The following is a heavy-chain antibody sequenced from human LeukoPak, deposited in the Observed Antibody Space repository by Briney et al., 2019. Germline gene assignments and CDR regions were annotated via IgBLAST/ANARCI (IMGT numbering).Heavy chain of an antibody. J-gene: IGHJ4*02. CDR2: ISGSGGST. Sequence: GGSLRLSCAASGFTFSSYAMSWVRQAPGKGLEWVSAISGSGGSTYYADSVKGRFTISRDNSKNTLYLQMNSLRAEDTAVYYCAKGGGGHDYDFWSGYYPLFDYWGQGTLVTVSS. V-gene: IGHV3-23*01. D-gene: IGHD3-3*01. CDR3: AKGGGGHDYDFWSGYYPLFDY. CDR1: GFTFSSYA.